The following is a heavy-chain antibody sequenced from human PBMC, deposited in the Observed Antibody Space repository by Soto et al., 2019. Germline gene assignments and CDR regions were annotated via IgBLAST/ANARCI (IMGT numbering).Heavy chain of an antibody. Sequence: EVQLLESGGGLVQPGGSLRLSCAASGFTFSSYVMSWVRQAPGKGLEWVSGISGSGDNTYYADSVKGRFTISRDNSKNALFLQMNSLRAEDTALYFCAKEMGDYYDSIGSWFDPWGQGTLVTVSS. CDR3: AKEMGDYYDSIGSWFDP. J-gene: IGHJ5*02. D-gene: IGHD3-22*01. V-gene: IGHV3-23*01. CDR2: ISGSGDNT. CDR1: GFTFSSYV.